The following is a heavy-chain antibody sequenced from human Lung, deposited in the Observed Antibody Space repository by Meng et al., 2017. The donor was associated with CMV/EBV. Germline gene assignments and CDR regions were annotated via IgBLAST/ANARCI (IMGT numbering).Heavy chain of an antibody. V-gene: IGHV4-30-4*08. D-gene: IGHD3-16*01. CDR1: GDSIRRSDYY. CDR3: ARDWGSGSDY. J-gene: IGHJ4*02. CDR2: IYYSGST. Sequence: HLREASKERHKHSKTLSLTCTVSGDSIRRSDYYWSCIRHPPVNGLALSGYIYYSGSTYYNPSLKSRFTISVDTSNNQCSLKLSSVTAADTAVYYCARDWGSGSDYWGQGTLVTVSS.